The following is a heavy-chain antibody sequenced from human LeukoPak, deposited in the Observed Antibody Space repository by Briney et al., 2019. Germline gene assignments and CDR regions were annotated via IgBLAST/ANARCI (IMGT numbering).Heavy chain of an antibody. J-gene: IGHJ4*02. D-gene: IGHD5/OR15-5a*01. CDR1: GYTFTSYY. CDR3: ARLEPSLRGSTFDY. CDR2: INTSRGST. V-gene: IGHV1-46*01. Sequence: APVKVSCKASGYTFTSYYVHWVRQAPGQGLEWMGIINTSRGSTIYAQKFQGRVTVTRDMSTSTVYMELNSLRSEDTAVYYCARLEPSLRGSTFDYWGQGTLVTVSS.